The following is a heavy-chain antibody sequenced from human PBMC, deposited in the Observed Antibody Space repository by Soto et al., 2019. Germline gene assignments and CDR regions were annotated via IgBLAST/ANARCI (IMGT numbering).Heavy chain of an antibody. Sequence: EVQLVESGGGLVQPGRSLRLSCAASGFTFDDYAMHWVRQAPGKGLEWVSGISWNSGSIGYADSVKGRFTISRDNAKNSLYLQMNSLRAEDTALYYCAKVDSSGWWGYFDYWGQGTLVTVSS. D-gene: IGHD6-19*01. J-gene: IGHJ4*02. V-gene: IGHV3-9*01. CDR3: AKVDSSGWWGYFDY. CDR2: ISWNSGSI. CDR1: GFTFDDYA.